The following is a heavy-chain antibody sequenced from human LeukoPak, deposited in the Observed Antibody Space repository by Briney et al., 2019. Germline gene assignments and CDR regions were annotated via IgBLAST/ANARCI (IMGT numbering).Heavy chain of an antibody. V-gene: IGHV3-30*04. CDR3: ARQPVTMWTNWFDP. CDR1: GFIFSSYI. D-gene: IGHD4-11*01. Sequence: GGSLRLSCAASGFIFSSYIIHWVRQAPGKGLEWVAVISYDGSNKYYADSVKGRFTISRDNSKNTLYLQMNSLRAEDTAVYYCARQPVTMWTNWFDPWGQGTLVTVSS. J-gene: IGHJ5*02. CDR2: ISYDGSNK.